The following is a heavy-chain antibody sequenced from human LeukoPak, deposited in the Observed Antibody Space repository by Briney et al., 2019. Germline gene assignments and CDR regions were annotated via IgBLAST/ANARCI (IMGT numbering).Heavy chain of an antibody. CDR1: GGTFSSYA. CDR2: IIPIFGTA. J-gene: IGHJ4*02. Sequence: ASVKVSCKASGGTFSSYAISWVRQAPGQGLEWMGGIIPIFGTANYAQKFQGRVTITTDESTSTAYMELSSLRSEGTAVYYCASYNLRTMVVTTGLDYWGQGTLVTVSS. D-gene: IGHD4-23*01. V-gene: IGHV1-69*05. CDR3: ASYNLRTMVVTTGLDY.